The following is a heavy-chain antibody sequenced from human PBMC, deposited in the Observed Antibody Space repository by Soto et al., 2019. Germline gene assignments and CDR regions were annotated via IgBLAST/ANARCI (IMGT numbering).Heavy chain of an antibody. CDR1: GGSISSYY. CDR2: IYYSGST. Sequence: PSETLSLTCTVSGGSISSYYWSWIRQPPGKGLEWIGYIYYSGSTNYNPSLKSRVTISVDTSKNQFSLKLSSVTAADTAVYYCAGGYCSSTSCPNPYYYYYMDVWGKGTTVTVSS. V-gene: IGHV4-59*01. CDR3: AGGYCSSTSCPNPYYYYYMDV. D-gene: IGHD2-2*01. J-gene: IGHJ6*03.